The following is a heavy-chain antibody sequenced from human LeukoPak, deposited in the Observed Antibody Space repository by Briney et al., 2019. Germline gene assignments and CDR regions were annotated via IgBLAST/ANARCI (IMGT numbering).Heavy chain of an antibody. CDR2: IKSKVDGGTV. CDR3: TKDPPLTGGVYSAY. V-gene: IGHV3-15*07. Sequence: GGSLRLSCVASGLNFSDAWMNWVRQAPGKGLEWVGRIKSKVDGGTVDYAAPVKGRFTISRDDSKSTLYLQLNSLKTEDSAVYYCTKDPPLTGGVYSAYWGQGTLVTVSS. D-gene: IGHD7-27*01. CDR1: GLNFSDAW. J-gene: IGHJ4*02.